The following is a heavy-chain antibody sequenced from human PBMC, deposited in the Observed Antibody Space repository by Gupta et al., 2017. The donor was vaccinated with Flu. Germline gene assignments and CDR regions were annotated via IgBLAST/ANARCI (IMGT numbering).Heavy chain of an antibody. CDR3: ARRGGAYFFDS. J-gene: IGHJ4*02. Sequence: QVQLLESGPGLVKPSQTLSLNCTVSGVSIISVTAYWAWIRQRPGEGLGWMGYLYYNGDTYYNPSLKSRLTMSIETSKGQFSLNLNSLTVADTAVYFCARRGGAYFFDSWGQGTLVTVSS. CDR1: GVSIISVTAY. D-gene: IGHD1-26*01. CDR2: LYYNGDT. V-gene: IGHV4-31*03.